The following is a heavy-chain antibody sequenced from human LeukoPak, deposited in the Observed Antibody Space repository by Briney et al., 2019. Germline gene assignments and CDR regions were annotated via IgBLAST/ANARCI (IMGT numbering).Heavy chain of an antibody. V-gene: IGHV5-51*01. D-gene: IGHD4/OR15-4a*01. J-gene: IGHJ4*02. CDR1: GYSFTSYW. Sequence: LGESLKISCQGSGYSFTSYWIGWVRQMPGKGLEWMGIIYPGGSDTRFSPSFQGQVTISADKSITTAYLQWSSLKASDTATYYCATSNDYWGQGTLVTVSS. CDR2: IYPGGSDT. CDR3: ATSNDY.